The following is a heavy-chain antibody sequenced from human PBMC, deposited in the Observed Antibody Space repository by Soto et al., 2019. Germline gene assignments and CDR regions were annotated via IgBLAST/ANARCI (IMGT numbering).Heavy chain of an antibody. CDR3: ARDLNPYCSSTSCYTFYYYYGMDV. J-gene: IGHJ6*02. CDR2: IIPIFGTA. V-gene: IGHV1-69*13. D-gene: IGHD2-2*02. CDR1: GGTFSSYA. Sequence: ASVKVSCKASGGTFSSYAISWVRQAPGQGLEWMGGIIPIFGTANYAQKFQGRVTITADESTSTAYMELSSLRSEDTAVYYCARDLNPYCSSTSCYTFYYYYGMDVWGQGTTVTVSS.